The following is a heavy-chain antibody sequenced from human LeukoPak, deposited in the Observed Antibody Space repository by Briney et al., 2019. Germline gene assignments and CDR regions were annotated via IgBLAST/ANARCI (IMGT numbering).Heavy chain of an antibody. CDR1: GFTFNDYC. CDR2: MSSSNTYT. CDR3: ARGGDGAWSHLHYGRLL. Sequence: GGSLRLSCAVSGFTFNDYCASWIRQAPGKGLEWVAYMSSSNTYTSYSDSVTGRFTISRDNARNSMHLQMNSLRAEDTAVYYCARGGDGAWSHLHYGRLLWRRGPTVTVS. D-gene: IGHD3-3*02. J-gene: IGHJ6*02. V-gene: IGHV3-11*06.